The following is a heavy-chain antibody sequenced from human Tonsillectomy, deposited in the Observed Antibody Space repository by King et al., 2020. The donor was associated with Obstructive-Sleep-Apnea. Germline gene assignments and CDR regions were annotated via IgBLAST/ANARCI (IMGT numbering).Heavy chain of an antibody. J-gene: IGHJ6*02. V-gene: IGHV3-74*01. Sequence: DVQLVESGGALVQPGGSLRLSCAASGFTFSSYWMHWVRQAPGKGLVWVSHINSDGSSTSYADSVKGRFTISRDNAKNTLYLQMNSLRAVDTAVYFCARDRVVRGYYYYYGMDVWGQGTAVTVSS. CDR1: GFTFSSYW. CDR2: INSDGSST. CDR3: ARDRVVRGYYYYYGMDV. D-gene: IGHD3-10*01.